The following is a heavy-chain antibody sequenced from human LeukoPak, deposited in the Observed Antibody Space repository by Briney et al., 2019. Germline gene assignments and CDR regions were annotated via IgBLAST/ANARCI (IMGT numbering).Heavy chain of an antibody. D-gene: IGHD3-10*01. J-gene: IGHJ4*02. CDR2: IRYDGSNK. V-gene: IGHV3-30*02. CDR3: AKGGARGALWDTFDY. CDR1: GFTFSIYG. Sequence: GGSLRLSCAASGFTFSIYGMHWVRQAPGKGLEWVAFIRYDGSNKYYADSVKGRFTISRDNSKNTLYLQMNSLRAEDTAVYYCAKGGARGALWDTFDYWGQGTLVTVSS.